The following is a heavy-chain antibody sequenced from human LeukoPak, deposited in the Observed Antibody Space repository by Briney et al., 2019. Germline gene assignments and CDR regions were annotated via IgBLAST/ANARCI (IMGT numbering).Heavy chain of an antibody. D-gene: IGHD6-19*01. CDR1: GYSFSNYW. J-gene: IGHJ4*02. CDR3: ARQGRVAGTDYFDY. CDR2: IYPGDSDT. Sequence: GESLKISCKGSGYSFSNYWIGWVRQMPGKGLEWMGIIYPGDSDTRYNPSFQGQVTISADKSISTAYLQWSSLKASDTAMYYCARQGRVAGTDYFDYWGQGTLVTVYS. V-gene: IGHV5-51*01.